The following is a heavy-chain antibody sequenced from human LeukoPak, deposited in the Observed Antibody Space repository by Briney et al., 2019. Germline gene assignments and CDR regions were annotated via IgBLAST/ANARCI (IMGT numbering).Heavy chain of an antibody. D-gene: IGHD3-3*01. CDR1: GFTVSSNY. Sequence: GGSLRLSCAASGFTVSSNYMSWVRQAPGKGLEWVSAISGSGGSTYYADSVKGRFTISRDNSKNTLYLQMNSLRAEDTAVYYCANAPYSTIFGVVITHFDYWGQGTLVTVSS. CDR3: ANAPYSTIFGVVITHFDY. J-gene: IGHJ4*02. V-gene: IGHV3-23*01. CDR2: ISGSGGST.